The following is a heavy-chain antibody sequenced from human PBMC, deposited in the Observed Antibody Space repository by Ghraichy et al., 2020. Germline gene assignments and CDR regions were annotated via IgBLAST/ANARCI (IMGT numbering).Heavy chain of an antibody. CDR3: ARGSEWELLSWFDP. J-gene: IGHJ5*02. Sequence: GGSLRLSCAASGFTFSNYAMHWVRQAPGKGLEWVAVISDDGTNKYYADSVKGRFTISRDNSKNTLYLQMNSLRADDTAMYYCARGSEWELLSWFDPWGQGNLVTVSS. CDR2: ISDDGTNK. V-gene: IGHV3-30-3*01. CDR1: GFTFSNYA. D-gene: IGHD1-26*01.